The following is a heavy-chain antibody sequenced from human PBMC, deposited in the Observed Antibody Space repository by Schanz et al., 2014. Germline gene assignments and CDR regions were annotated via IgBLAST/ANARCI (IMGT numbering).Heavy chain of an antibody. J-gene: IGHJ4*02. Sequence: EVQLLESGGGLVRPGGSLRLSCEASGFTFSSYSMNWVRQAPGKGLEWVANIKQDGSEKYYVDAVKGRFTISRDNAKNSMYLHMKSLRGEDTAVYYCARDNYYGSGSCAYWGQGTLVTVSS. CDR2: IKQDGSEK. CDR1: GFTFSSYS. CDR3: ARDNYYGSGSCAY. V-gene: IGHV3-7*04. D-gene: IGHD3-10*01.